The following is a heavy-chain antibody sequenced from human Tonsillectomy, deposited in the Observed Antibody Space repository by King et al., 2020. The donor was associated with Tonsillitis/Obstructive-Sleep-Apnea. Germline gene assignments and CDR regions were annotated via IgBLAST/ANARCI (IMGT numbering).Heavy chain of an antibody. CDR3: TRAPIVVMGYYYYMDV. V-gene: IGHV3-49*04. CDR1: GFTFGDYA. J-gene: IGHJ6*03. Sequence: VQLVESGGGLVQPGRSLRLSCTASGFTFGDYAMSWVRQAPGKGLEWVGFIRSKAYGGTTEHAASVKGRFTISRDDSKSIAYLQMNSLKTEDTAVYYFTRAPIVVMGYYYYMDVWGKGTTVTVSS. D-gene: IGHD2-8*01. CDR2: IRSKAYGGTT.